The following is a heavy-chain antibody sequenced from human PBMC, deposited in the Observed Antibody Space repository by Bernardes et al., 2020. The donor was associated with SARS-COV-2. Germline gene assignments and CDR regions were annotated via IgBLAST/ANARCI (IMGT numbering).Heavy chain of an antibody. V-gene: IGHV4-4*02. Sequence: SETLSLTCAVSGGSISSSNWWRWVRQPPGKGLEWIGEIYHSGSTNYNPSLKSRVTISVDKSKNQFSLKLSSVTAADTAVYYCAIKARGLEMATISNAFDIWGQGTMVTVSS. J-gene: IGHJ3*02. CDR3: AIKARGLEMATISNAFDI. CDR1: GGSISSSNW. CDR2: IYHSGST. D-gene: IGHD5-12*01.